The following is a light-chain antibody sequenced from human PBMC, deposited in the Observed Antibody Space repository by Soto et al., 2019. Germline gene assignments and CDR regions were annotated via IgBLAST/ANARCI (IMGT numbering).Light chain of an antibody. Sequence: EIVMTQSPATLSVSPGERATLSYRASQSISNNLAWYQQKPGQAPSLLIYGASTRATGIPARFSGSGSGTEFTLTISSLQSEDSAVYYCQQYNNWPPRTFGQGTKLEIK. V-gene: IGKV3-15*01. J-gene: IGKJ2*01. CDR2: GAS. CDR1: QSISNN. CDR3: QQYNNWPPRT.